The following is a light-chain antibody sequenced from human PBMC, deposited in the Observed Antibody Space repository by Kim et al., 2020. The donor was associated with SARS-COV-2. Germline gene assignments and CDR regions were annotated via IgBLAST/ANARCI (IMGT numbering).Light chain of an antibody. CDR3: CSYAGSSTWV. CDR2: EGS. J-gene: IGLJ3*02. V-gene: IGLV2-23*01. Sequence: GLSITISCTGTSSDVGSYNLVSWYQQHPGKAPKLMIYEGSKRPSGVSNRFSGSKSGNTASLTISGLQAEDEADYYCCSYAGSSTWVFGGGTKLTVL. CDR1: SSDVGSYNL.